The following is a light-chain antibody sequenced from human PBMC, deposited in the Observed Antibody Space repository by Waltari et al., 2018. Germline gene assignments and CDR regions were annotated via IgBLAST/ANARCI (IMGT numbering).Light chain of an antibody. J-gene: IGKJ4*01. CDR2: ATS. Sequence: TQMTQSPSSVSASVGDRVIITCRASQDIRNWLAWYQQKPGKAPTLLIFATSNLQSGVPPRFSGSGSGTDFTLTISSLQPEDCATYYCQQSDTFPQTFGGGTKVEI. V-gene: IGKV1-12*01. CDR1: QDIRNW. CDR3: QQSDTFPQT.